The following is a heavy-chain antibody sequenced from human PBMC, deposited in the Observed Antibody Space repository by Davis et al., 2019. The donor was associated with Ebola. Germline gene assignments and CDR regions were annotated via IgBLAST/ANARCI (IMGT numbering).Heavy chain of an antibody. J-gene: IGHJ4*02. CDR3: ARDPSMNPGSIAAAAHFDY. Sequence: GESLKISCAASGFTFSSYSMNWVRQAPGKGLEWVSYISSSSSTIYYADSVKGRFTISRDNAKNSLYLQMNSLRAEDTAVYYCARDPSMNPGSIAAAAHFDYWGQGTLVTVSS. CDR2: ISSSSSTI. CDR1: GFTFSSYS. D-gene: IGHD6-13*01. V-gene: IGHV3-48*04.